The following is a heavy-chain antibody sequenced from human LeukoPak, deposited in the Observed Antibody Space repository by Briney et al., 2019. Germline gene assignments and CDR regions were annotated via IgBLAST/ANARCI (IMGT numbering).Heavy chain of an antibody. CDR2: INAGNGNT. V-gene: IGHV1-3*01. D-gene: IGHD3-10*01. J-gene: IGHJ4*02. CDR3: ARVRGVKYDYFDY. Sequence: GPVKVSCKASGYTFTSYAMHWVRQAPGQRLEWMGWINAGNGNTKYSQQFQGRVTITRNTSAGTAYMELSSLRSEDTAVYYCARVRGVKYDYFDYWGQGTLVTVSS. CDR1: GYTFTSYA.